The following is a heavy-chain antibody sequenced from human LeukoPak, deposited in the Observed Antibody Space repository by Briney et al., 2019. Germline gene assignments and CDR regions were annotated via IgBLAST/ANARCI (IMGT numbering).Heavy chain of an antibody. Sequence: PSQTLSLTCTVSGASIRSGDYYWSWIRQPPGKGLEWIGYIYGSGSTYYNPSLKSRITISVDTSENRFSLKLSPVTATDTAVYYCARDCSGGSCYGAFDIWGQGTMVTVSS. D-gene: IGHD2-15*01. J-gene: IGHJ3*02. V-gene: IGHV4-30-4*01. CDR1: GASIRSGDYY. CDR2: IYGSGST. CDR3: ARDCSGGSCYGAFDI.